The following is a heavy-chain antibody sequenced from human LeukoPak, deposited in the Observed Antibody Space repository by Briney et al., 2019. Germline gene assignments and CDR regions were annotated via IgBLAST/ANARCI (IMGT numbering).Heavy chain of an antibody. CDR3: ARSYSYGYFDL. CDR1: GYDFTNYW. D-gene: IGHD5-18*01. J-gene: IGHJ2*01. V-gene: IGHV5-51*01. Sequence: GESLQISCEGSGYDFTNYWIGWVRQMPGKGLGWMGVIYPGDSDTRYSPSFQGHFTISADKSITTAYLQWSSLKASDSAMYYCARSYSYGYFDLWGRGTLVTVSS. CDR2: IYPGDSDT.